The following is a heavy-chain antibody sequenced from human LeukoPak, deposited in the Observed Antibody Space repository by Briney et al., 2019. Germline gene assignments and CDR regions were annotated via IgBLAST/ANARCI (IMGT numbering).Heavy chain of an antibody. D-gene: IGHD2-21*02. CDR1: GFTFSNYG. J-gene: IGHJ4*02. CDR3: ARVPGAREVTAKFDY. V-gene: IGHV3-30*02. Sequence: PGGSLRLSCTASGFTFSNYGMHWVRQAPGKGLEWVAFIRYDGSNKYYADSVKGRFTISRDNSKNTMYLQMNSLRAEDTAVYYCARVPGAREVTAKFDYWGQGTLVTVSS. CDR2: IRYDGSNK.